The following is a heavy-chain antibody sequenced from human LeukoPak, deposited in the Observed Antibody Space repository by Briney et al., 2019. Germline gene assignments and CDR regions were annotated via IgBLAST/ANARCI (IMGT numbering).Heavy chain of an antibody. CDR2: SSAYNGNT. J-gene: IGHJ6*03. CDR3: ARHSEYGSGSYTKLGYMDV. V-gene: IGHV1-18*01. CDR1: GYTFTSYG. D-gene: IGHD3-10*01. Sequence: ASVKVSCKASGYTFTSYGISWVRQAPGQGLEWMGWSSAYNGNTNYAQKLQGRVTMTTDTSTSTAYMELRSLRSDDTAVYYCARHSEYGSGSYTKLGYMDVWGKGTTVTVSS.